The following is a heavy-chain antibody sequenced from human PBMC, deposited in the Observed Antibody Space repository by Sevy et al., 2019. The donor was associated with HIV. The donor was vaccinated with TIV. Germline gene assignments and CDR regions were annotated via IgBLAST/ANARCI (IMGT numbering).Heavy chain of an antibody. CDR2: ISGSSSYI. Sequence: GGSLRLSCTASGFTFTSYSMNWVRQAPGKGLEWVSFISGSSSYIYYADSLKGRFTISRDNAESSLFLQMNSLRAEDMAVYYCARDRGGLLPHAFDIWGQGTMVTVSS. CDR1: GFTFTSYS. J-gene: IGHJ3*02. V-gene: IGHV3-21*04. D-gene: IGHD3-10*01. CDR3: ARDRGGLLPHAFDI.